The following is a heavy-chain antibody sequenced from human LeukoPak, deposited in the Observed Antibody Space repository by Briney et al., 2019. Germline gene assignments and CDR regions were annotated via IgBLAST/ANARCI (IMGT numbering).Heavy chain of an antibody. D-gene: IGHD4-11*01. J-gene: IGHJ4*02. CDR2: ISPIFHTP. Sequence: SVKVSCKASGGTFSSHAISWVRQAPGQGLEWMGGISPIFHTPTYAKKFQGRLTITKDGSMSTASMDLSSLISDDTAVYCARGRTTGEFDYWGQGTLVTVSS. CDR1: GGTFSSHA. V-gene: IGHV1-69*05. CDR3: ARGRTTGEFDY.